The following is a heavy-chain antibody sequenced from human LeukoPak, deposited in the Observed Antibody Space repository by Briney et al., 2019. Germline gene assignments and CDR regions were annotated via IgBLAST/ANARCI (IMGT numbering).Heavy chain of an antibody. Sequence: PGGSLRLSCAASGFTFSDYYMSWIRQAPGKGLEWVSYISSSGSTIYYADSVKGRFTISRDNSKNTLYLQMNSLRAEDTAVYYCAPGQYCSSTSCGYWGQGTLVTVSS. CDR3: APGQYCSSTSCGY. CDR1: GFTFSDYY. D-gene: IGHD2-2*01. V-gene: IGHV3-11*01. CDR2: ISSSGSTI. J-gene: IGHJ4*02.